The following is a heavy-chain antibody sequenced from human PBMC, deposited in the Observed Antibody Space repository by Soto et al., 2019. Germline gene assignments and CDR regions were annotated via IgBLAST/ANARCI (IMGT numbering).Heavy chain of an antibody. Sequence: SETLSLTCAVSGGSIRSGGYSWSWIRQPPGKGLEWIGYIYHSGSTYYNPSLKSRVTISVDTSKNQFSLKLSSVTAADTAVYYCARERPDGSRLDPWGQGTLVTVSS. J-gene: IGHJ5*02. D-gene: IGHD6-13*01. CDR2: IYHSGST. V-gene: IGHV4-30-2*05. CDR1: GGSIRSGGYS. CDR3: ARERPDGSRLDP.